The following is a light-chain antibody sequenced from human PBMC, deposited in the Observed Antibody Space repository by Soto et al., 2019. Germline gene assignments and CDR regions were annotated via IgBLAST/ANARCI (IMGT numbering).Light chain of an antibody. J-gene: IGLJ2*01. CDR2: QDT. CDR1: KLGDSY. V-gene: IGLV3-1*01. CDR3: QEWDSSTAVV. Sequence: SYELTQPPSVSVSPGQTASITCSGDKLGDSYACWYQQKPGQSPVLVIYQDTKRPSGIPERFSGSNSGNTATLTIRGTQAMDEADYYGQEWDSSTAVVFGGGTKLTLL.